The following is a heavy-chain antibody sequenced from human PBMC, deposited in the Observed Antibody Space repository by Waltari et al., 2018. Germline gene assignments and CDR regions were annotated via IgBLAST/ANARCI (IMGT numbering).Heavy chain of an antibody. V-gene: IGHV3-53*01. CDR1: GFNVNGNF. Sequence: EALLVKSGGGMIQPGGSLRLSGAASGFNVNGNFMNWVRQAPGKGLQWVSTIYSGGKRFYADSVKGRFTLSRDDFTNILYLQMNSLRAEDTATYYCTRGSADDSWGQGTLVTVSS. CDR2: IYSGGKR. J-gene: IGHJ4*02. D-gene: IGHD6-25*01. CDR3: TRGSADDS.